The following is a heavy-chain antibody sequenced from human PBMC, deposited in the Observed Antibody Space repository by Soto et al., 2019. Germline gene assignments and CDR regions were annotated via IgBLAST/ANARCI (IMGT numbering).Heavy chain of an antibody. D-gene: IGHD3-22*01. CDR2: IYYSGST. J-gene: IGHJ4*02. Sequence: PSETLSLTCTVSGGSISSGGYYWSWIRQHPGKGLEWIGYIYYSGSTYYSPSLKSRVTISVDTSKNQFSLKLSSVTAADTAVYYCARASYTPGGSGYSYYFDYWGQGTLVTVSS. CDR3: ARASYTPGGSGYSYYFDY. V-gene: IGHV4-31*02. CDR1: GGSISSGGYY.